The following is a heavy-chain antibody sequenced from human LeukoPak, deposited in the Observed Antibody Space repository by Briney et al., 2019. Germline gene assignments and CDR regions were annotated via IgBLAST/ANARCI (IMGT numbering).Heavy chain of an antibody. CDR3: ARCKDYYVSGSYYKTFDY. J-gene: IGHJ4*02. CDR1: VDSISSNNYY. V-gene: IGHV4-39*07. CDR2: IPYSGST. Sequence: SETLSLTCTVSVDSISSNNYYWAWIRQPPGKGLEWIASIPYSGSTYYNPSLKSRVTMSVDTSKTQFSLKLSSVTAADTAVYYCARCKDYYVSGSYYKTFDYWGQGTLVTVSS. D-gene: IGHD3-10*01.